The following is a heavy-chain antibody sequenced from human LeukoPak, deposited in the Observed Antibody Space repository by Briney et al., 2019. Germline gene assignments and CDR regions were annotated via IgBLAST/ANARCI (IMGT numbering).Heavy chain of an antibody. Sequence: GSSVKVSCKASRGTFSSYAISWVRQAPGQGLEWMGRIIPIFGIANYAQKFQGRVTITADKSTSTAYMELSSLRSEDTAVYYCARDGRRDGYNPGYYYYYGMDVWGQGTTVTVSS. CDR3: ARDGRRDGYNPGYYYYYGMDV. V-gene: IGHV1-69*04. D-gene: IGHD5-24*01. CDR2: IIPIFGIA. CDR1: RGTFSSYA. J-gene: IGHJ6*02.